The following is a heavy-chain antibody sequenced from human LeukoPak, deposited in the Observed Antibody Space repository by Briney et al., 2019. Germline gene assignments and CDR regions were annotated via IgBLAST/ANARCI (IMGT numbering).Heavy chain of an antibody. V-gene: IGHV3-48*01. J-gene: IGHJ4*02. CDR3: ARAWGTPDY. Sequence: QPGGSLRLSCAASGFTFSSYSMNWVRQAPGKGLEWVSSISSSSTIYYADSVKGRFTISRDNAKNSVYLQMNSLRAEDTAVYYCARAWGTPDYWGQGTLVTVSS. D-gene: IGHD7-27*01. CDR2: ISSSSTI. CDR1: GFTFSSYS.